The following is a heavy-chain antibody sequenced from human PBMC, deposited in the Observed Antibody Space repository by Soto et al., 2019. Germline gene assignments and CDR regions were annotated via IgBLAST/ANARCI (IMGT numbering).Heavy chain of an antibody. CDR1: GFTFSIYT. Sequence: PGGSLRLSCSASGFTFSIYTMNWVRQAPGKGLEWVSSISSSTSYIYYTDSVKGRFTISRDNAKNSLYLQMNSLRVEDTAVYYCARDLGTSSSEYWGQGTLVTVSS. CDR3: ARDLGTSSSEY. J-gene: IGHJ4*02. D-gene: IGHD6-6*01. CDR2: ISSSTSYI. V-gene: IGHV3-21*01.